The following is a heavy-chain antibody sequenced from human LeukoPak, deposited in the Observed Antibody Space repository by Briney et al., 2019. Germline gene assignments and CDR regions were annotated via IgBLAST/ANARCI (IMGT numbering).Heavy chain of an antibody. V-gene: IGHV3-30*18. CDR1: GFTFSSYG. CDR2: ISYDGSNK. CDR3: AKLAGPYDSSGYPFDY. Sequence: GGSLRLSCAASGFTFSSYGMPWVRQAPGKGLEWVAVISYDGSNKYYADSVKGRFTISRDNSKNTLYLQMNSLRAEDTAVYYCAKLAGPYDSSGYPFDYWGQGTLVTVSS. J-gene: IGHJ4*02. D-gene: IGHD3-22*01.